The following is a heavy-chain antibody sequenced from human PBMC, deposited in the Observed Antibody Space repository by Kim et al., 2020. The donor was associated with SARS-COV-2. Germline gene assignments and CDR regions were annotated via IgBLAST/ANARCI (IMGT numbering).Heavy chain of an antibody. CDR3: ARELSLSHRLRYFDSIIY. V-gene: IGHV6-1*01. CDR2: TYYRSKWYN. D-gene: IGHD3-9*01. J-gene: IGHJ4*02. CDR1: GDSVSSNSAA. Sequence: SQTLSLTCAISGDSVSSNSAAWNWIRQSPSRGLEWLGRTYYRSKWYNDYAVSVKSRITINPDTSKNQFSLQLNSVTPEDTAVYYCARELSLSHRLRYFDSIIYWGQGTLVTVSS.